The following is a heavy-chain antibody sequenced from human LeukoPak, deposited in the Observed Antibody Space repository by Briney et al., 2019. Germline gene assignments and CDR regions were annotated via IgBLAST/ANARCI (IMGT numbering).Heavy chain of an antibody. CDR1: GFTFDDYS. CDR3: ATVGWAVITYYYYYMDV. D-gene: IGHD4-11*01. V-gene: IGHV3-20*04. CDR2: INWNGGST. Sequence: GGSLRLSCAASGFTFDDYSMSWVRQAPGKGLEWVSGINWNGGSTGYADSVKGRFTISRDNAKNSLYLQMNSLRAEDTAVYYCATVGWAVITYYYYYMDVWGKGTTVTVSS. J-gene: IGHJ6*03.